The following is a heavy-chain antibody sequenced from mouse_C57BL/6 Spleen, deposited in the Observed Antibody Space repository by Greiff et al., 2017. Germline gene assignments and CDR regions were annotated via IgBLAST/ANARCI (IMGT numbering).Heavy chain of an antibody. CDR2: IYPRSGNT. D-gene: IGHD1-1*01. J-gene: IGHJ3*01. CDR3: ASGYCISSFAY. CDR1: GYTFTSYG. Sequence: VQLQQSGAELARPGASVKLSCKASGYTFTSYGISWVKQRTGKGLEWIGEIYPRSGNTYYNEKLNGKAILTADKSSRISYMELRCLTSEDSAFYFCASGYCISSFAYWGQGTLVTVSA. V-gene: IGHV1-81*01.